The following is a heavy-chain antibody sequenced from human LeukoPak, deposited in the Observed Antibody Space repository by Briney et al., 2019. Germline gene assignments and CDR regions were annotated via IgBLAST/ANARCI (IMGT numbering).Heavy chain of an antibody. V-gene: IGHV3-74*01. Sequence: GGSLRLSCAASGFTFSSYWMHWVRQAPGKGLVWVSRIKSDGSNTNYADSVKGRSTISRDNAKKTLYLQMNSLRAEDTAVYYCVRGDYNWDYWLDLWGQGTLVTVSS. CDR2: IKSDGSNT. J-gene: IGHJ5*02. CDR3: VRGDYNWDYWLDL. CDR1: GFTFSSYW. D-gene: IGHD1-7*01.